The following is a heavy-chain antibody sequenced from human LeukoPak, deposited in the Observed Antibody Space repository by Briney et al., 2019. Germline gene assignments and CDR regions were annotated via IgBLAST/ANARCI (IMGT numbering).Heavy chain of an antibody. J-gene: IGHJ4*02. D-gene: IGHD2-8*01. V-gene: IGHV3-23*01. CDR2: ISGSGGST. CDR1: GFIFSSYA. CDR3: AKDRSWINDVCHGDFDY. Sequence: GGSLRLSCASSGFIFSSYAMSWVRQAPGKGLEWVSTISGSGGSTYYADSVKGRFTISRDNSKNTVYLQMNSLRAEDTAVYYCAKDRSWINDVCHGDFDYWDQGTLVTVSS.